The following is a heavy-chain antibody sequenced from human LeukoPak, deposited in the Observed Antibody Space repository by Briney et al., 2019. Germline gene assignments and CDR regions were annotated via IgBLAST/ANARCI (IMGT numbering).Heavy chain of an antibody. CDR2: MDPNSANT. V-gene: IGHV1-8*01. Sequence: ASVKVSCKASGYTFTSYDINWIRQASGQGLEWMGWMDPNSANTGYAQKFQDRVTITWNTSISTAYMELSSLRSDDTAVYYCARGLGPTNWYGECFAPWGQGTRVTVSS. CDR3: ARGLGPTNWYGECFAP. CDR1: GYTFTSYD. D-gene: IGHD3-10*01. J-gene: IGHJ5*02.